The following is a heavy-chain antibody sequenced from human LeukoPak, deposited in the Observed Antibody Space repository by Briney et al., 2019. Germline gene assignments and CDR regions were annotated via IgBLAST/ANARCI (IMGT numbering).Heavy chain of an antibody. V-gene: IGHV4-39*01. Sequence: SETLSLTCTVSGGSISSSSYYWGWIRQPPGKGLEWIGSIYYSGSTYYNPSLKSRVTISVDTSKNQFSLKLSSVTAADTAVYYCASCIAAAGTWSYYYYGMDVWGQGTTVTVSS. J-gene: IGHJ6*02. CDR3: ASCIAAAGTWSYYYYGMDV. CDR1: GGSISSSSYY. D-gene: IGHD6-13*01. CDR2: IYYSGST.